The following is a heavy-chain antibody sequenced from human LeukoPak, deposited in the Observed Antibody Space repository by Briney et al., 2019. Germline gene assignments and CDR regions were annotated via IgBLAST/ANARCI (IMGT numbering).Heavy chain of an antibody. V-gene: IGHV1-8*01. CDR1: GYTFTSYD. D-gene: IGHD5-12*01. CDR2: MNPNSGNT. J-gene: IGHJ6*03. CDR3: ARARVATILYYYYYYMDV. Sequence: ASVKVSCKASGYTFTSYDINWVRQATGQGLEWMGWMNPNSGNTGYAQKFQGRVTMTRNTSISTAYMELSSLRSEDTAVYYCARARVATILYYYYYYMDVWGKRTTVTVSS.